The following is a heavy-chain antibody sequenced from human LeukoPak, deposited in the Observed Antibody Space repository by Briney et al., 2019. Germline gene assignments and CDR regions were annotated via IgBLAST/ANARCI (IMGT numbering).Heavy chain of an antibody. V-gene: IGHV3-21*01. CDR1: GFTFSSYS. CDR2: ISSSSNYI. J-gene: IGHJ6*03. CDR3: ARAEGDYYYYFYMDV. Sequence: SGGSLRLSCAASGFTFSSYSMNWVRQAPGKGLEWVSSISSSSNYIYYADSVKGRFTISRDNSKNTLYLQMNSLRAEDTAVYYCARAEGDYYYYFYMDVWGKGTTVTVSS.